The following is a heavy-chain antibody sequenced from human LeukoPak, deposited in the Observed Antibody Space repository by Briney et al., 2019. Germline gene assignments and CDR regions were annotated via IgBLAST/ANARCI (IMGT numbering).Heavy chain of an antibody. CDR3: ARDTTDTTVTSLGIDY. CDR2: ISSTSSYI. V-gene: IGHV3-21*01. J-gene: IGHJ4*02. Sequence: KAGGSLRLSCAASGFAFSDYSMNWVRQAPGKGLEWVSSISSTSSYIYYAYSVRGRFTISRDNAKNSLYLQMNSLRAEDTAVYYCARDTTDTTVTSLGIDYWGQGTLVTVSS. CDR1: GFAFSDYS. D-gene: IGHD4-17*01.